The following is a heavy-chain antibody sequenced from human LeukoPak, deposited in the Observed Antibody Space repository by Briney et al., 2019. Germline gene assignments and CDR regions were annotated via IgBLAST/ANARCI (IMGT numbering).Heavy chain of an antibody. V-gene: IGHV1-69*13. CDR3: AREMGDTAMVNHYYGMDV. CDR1: GGTFSSYA. Sequence: ASVKVSCKASGGTFSSYAISWVRQAPGQGLEWMGGIIPIFGTANYAQKFQGRVTITADESTSTAYMELSSLRSEDTAVYYCAREMGDTAMVNHYYGMDVWGQGTTVTVSS. D-gene: IGHD5-18*01. J-gene: IGHJ6*02. CDR2: IIPIFGTA.